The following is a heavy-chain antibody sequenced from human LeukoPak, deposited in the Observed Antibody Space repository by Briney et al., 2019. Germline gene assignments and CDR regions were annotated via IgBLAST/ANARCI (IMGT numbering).Heavy chain of an antibody. V-gene: IGHV4-34*01. CDR3: ARGQYFYDSGSYTSFYYYMDV. CDR2: INHSGTA. CDR1: GGSFSNY. D-gene: IGHD3-10*01. Sequence: SETLSLTCRVHGGSFSNYWSWIRQPPGKGLEGIGEINHSGTANYNPSLKSRVTMSADASKNQLSLKLSSVTAADTAVYFCARGQYFYDSGSYTSFYYYMDVWGKGTTVTVSS. J-gene: IGHJ6*03.